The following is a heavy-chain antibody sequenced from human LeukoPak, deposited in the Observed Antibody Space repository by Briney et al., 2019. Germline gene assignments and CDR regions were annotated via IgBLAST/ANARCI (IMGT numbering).Heavy chain of an antibody. CDR3: AGDLLWFGEFQSYYYYGMDV. J-gene: IGHJ6*02. V-gene: IGHV3-11*05. D-gene: IGHD3-10*01. CDR1: GFTFSDYY. Sequence: GGSLRLSCAASGFTFSDYYMSWISQAPGKGLEWVSYISSSSSYTNYADSVKGRFTISRDNAKNSLYLQMNSLRAEDTAVYYCAGDLLWFGEFQSYYYYGMDVWGQGTTVTVSS. CDR2: ISSSSSYT.